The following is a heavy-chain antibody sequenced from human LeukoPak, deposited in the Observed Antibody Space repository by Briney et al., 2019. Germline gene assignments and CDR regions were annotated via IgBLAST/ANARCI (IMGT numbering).Heavy chain of an antibody. CDR1: GGSISSYY. Sequence: TSSETLSLTCTVSGGSISSYYWSWIRQPPGKGLEWIGYIYYSGTTNYSPSLKSRVTISVDVSQNQFSLKLSSVTAADTAVYYCARHQSHYGDPSFDYWGQGALVTVSS. D-gene: IGHD4-17*01. J-gene: IGHJ4*02. V-gene: IGHV4-59*08. CDR2: IYYSGTT. CDR3: ARHQSHYGDPSFDY.